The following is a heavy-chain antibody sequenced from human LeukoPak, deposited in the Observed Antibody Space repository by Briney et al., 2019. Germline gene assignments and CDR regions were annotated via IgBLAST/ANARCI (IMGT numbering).Heavy chain of an antibody. CDR2: IYSSGNT. Sequence: SETLSLTRTVSGGSVSSGSYYWSWIRQPPGKGLEWIAYIYSSGNTNYNPSLKSRVTISIDTSKNQFSLNLSSVTAADTAVYYCARAYSNYIDPWGQGTLVTVSS. J-gene: IGHJ5*02. V-gene: IGHV4-61*01. D-gene: IGHD4-11*01. CDR1: GGSVSSGSYY. CDR3: ARAYSNYIDP.